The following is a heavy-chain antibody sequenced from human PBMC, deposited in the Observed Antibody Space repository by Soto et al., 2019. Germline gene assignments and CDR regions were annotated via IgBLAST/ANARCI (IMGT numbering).Heavy chain of an antibody. CDR2: IWYDGSNK. Sequence: QVQLVESGGGVVQPGRSLRLSCAASGFTFSSYGMHWVRQAPGKGLEWVAVIWYDGSNKYYADSVKGRFTISRDNSKNTQYLQMNSLRAEDTAVYYCARDSLVATISLDLWGRGTLVTVSS. D-gene: IGHD5-12*01. V-gene: IGHV3-33*01. J-gene: IGHJ2*01. CDR1: GFTFSSYG. CDR3: ARDSLVATISLDL.